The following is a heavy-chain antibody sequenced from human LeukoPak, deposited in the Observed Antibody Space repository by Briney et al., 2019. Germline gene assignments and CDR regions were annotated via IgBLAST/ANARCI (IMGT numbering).Heavy chain of an antibody. D-gene: IGHD6-13*01. CDR2: ISYDGSNK. J-gene: IGHJ5*02. Sequence: GGSLRLSCAASGFTFSSYAMHWVRQAPGKGLEWVAVISYDGSNKYYADSVKGRFTISRDNSKNTLYLQMNSLRAEDTAVYYCARGIGYSSSWYNWFDPWGQGTLVTVSS. CDR3: ARGIGYSSSWYNWFDP. CDR1: GFTFSSYA. V-gene: IGHV3-30-3*01.